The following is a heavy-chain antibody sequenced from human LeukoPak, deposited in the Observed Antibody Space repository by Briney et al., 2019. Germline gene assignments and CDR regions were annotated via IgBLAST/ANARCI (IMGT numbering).Heavy chain of an antibody. D-gene: IGHD6-19*01. J-gene: IGHJ6*02. Sequence: ASVKVSCKASGGTFSSYAISWVRQAPGQGREWMGGIIPIFGTANYAQKFQGRVTITADESTSTAYMELSSLRSEDTAVYYCARVLLSGWFTNYYYYYGMDVWGQGTTVTVSS. V-gene: IGHV1-69*13. CDR3: ARVLLSGWFTNYYYYYGMDV. CDR1: GGTFSSYA. CDR2: IIPIFGTA.